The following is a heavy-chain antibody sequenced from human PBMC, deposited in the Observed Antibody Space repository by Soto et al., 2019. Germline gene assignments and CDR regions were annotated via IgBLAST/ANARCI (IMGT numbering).Heavy chain of an antibody. J-gene: IGHJ5*02. Sequence: QVQLQESGPGLVKPSGTLSLTCAVSGGSISSSNWWSWVRQPPGKGLEWLGEIYHSGSTNYNPSLKSRVTIPVDKSKNQFSLKLSSVTAADTAVYYCARRSDYSFHWFDPWGQGTLVTVSS. CDR3: ARRSDYSFHWFDP. CDR2: IYHSGST. V-gene: IGHV4-4*02. CDR1: GGSISSSNW. D-gene: IGHD4-4*01.